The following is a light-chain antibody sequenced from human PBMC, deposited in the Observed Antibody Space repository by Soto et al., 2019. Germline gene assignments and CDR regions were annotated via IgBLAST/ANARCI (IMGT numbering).Light chain of an antibody. CDR3: QQYNNWPRT. V-gene: IGKV3-15*01. CDR1: QSVSSN. J-gene: IGKJ2*01. Sequence: EIVMTQSPATLSVSPGERATLSCRASQSVSSNLAWYQQKPGQAPRLLIYSVSTRATDIPARFSGSGSGTEFTLPISSLQSEDFAVYYCQQYNNWPRTFGQGTKLEIK. CDR2: SVS.